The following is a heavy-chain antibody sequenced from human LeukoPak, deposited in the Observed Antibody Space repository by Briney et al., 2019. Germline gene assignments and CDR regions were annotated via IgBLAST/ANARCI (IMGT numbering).Heavy chain of an antibody. V-gene: IGHV3-23*01. J-gene: IGHJ6*02. Sequence: GGSLRLSCAVSGFTFSGYAMSWVRQAPGKGLEWVSGFGSDGKTHYAESVQGRFAISRDPSKTTLYLQMNSLRTEDTALYYCARDLHYWAALDVWGQGTTVTVSS. D-gene: IGHD2-8*02. CDR2: FGSDGKT. CDR1: GFTFSGYA. CDR3: ARDLHYWAALDV.